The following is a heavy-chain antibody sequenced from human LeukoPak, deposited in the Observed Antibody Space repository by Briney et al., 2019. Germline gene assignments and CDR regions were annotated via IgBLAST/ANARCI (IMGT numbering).Heavy chain of an antibody. CDR2: IKEDGSKK. V-gene: IGHV3-7*04. Sequence: PGGSLRLSCAASGFTLGTYWMTWVRQAPRKGLEWAAAIKEDGSKKNYVDSVKGRFTISRDNAKNSLYLQMNSLRAEDTAVYYCARQYCSSTSCHFDYWGQGTLVTVSS. CDR1: GFTLGTYW. CDR3: ARQYCSSTSCHFDY. J-gene: IGHJ4*02. D-gene: IGHD2-2*01.